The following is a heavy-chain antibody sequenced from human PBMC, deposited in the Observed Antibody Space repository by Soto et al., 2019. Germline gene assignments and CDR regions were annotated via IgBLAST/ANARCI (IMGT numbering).Heavy chain of an antibody. D-gene: IGHD6-6*01. J-gene: IGHJ6*02. CDR2: IIPIFGTA. CDR1: GGTFSSYA. CDR3: ARGLDSSSSPLSYYGMDV. Sequence: GASVKVSCKASGGTFSSYAISWVRQAPGRGLEWMGGIIPIFGTANYAQKFQGRVTITADESTSTAYVELSSLRSEDTAVYYCARGLDSSSSPLSYYGMDVWGQGPTVTVSS. V-gene: IGHV1-69*13.